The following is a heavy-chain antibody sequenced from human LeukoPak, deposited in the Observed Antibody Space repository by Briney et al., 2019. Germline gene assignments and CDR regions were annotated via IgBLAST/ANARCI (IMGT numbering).Heavy chain of an antibody. V-gene: IGHV3-21*01. CDR2: ISSSSSYI. CDR3: ARDYGGSSPFDY. CDR1: GFTFSSYS. Sequence: PGGSLRLSCAASGFTFSSYSMNWVRQAPGKGLEWVSSISSSSSYIYYADSVKGRFTISRDSSKNTLYLQMNSLRAEDTAVYYCARDYGGSSPFDYWGQGTLVTVSS. J-gene: IGHJ4*02. D-gene: IGHD4-23*01.